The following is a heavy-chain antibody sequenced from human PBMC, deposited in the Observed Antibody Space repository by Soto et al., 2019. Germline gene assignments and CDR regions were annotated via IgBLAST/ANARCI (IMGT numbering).Heavy chain of an antibody. CDR1: GLTFSNNG. D-gene: IGHD6-13*01. CDR2: ISYEGSEK. V-gene: IGHV3-30*18. Sequence: QVHLVESGGGVVQPGRSLRLSCAASGLTFSNNGMHWVRQAPGKGLEWMGVISYEGSEKYYAGSVKGRFTISRDNSKNTLYLQMDTLRAEDTAIYYCVKDKGAAAGFDYWGQGILVTVSS. J-gene: IGHJ4*02. CDR3: VKDKGAAAGFDY.